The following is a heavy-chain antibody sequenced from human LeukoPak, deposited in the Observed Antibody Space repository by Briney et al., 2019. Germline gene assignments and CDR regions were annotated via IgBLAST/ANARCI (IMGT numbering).Heavy chain of an antibody. CDR2: IKSKTTGGTI. V-gene: IGHV3-15*01. CDR1: GFIFSNAW. J-gene: IGHJ4*02. Sequence: GGSLRLSCVGSGFIFSNAWMSWVRQAPGKGLEWVGRIKSKTTGGTIDYAAPVKGRFTISRDDSKNTLYLQMNSLKAEDTAVYYCTTWDYVDFWGQGTLVTASS. D-gene: IGHD1-26*01. CDR3: TTWDYVDF.